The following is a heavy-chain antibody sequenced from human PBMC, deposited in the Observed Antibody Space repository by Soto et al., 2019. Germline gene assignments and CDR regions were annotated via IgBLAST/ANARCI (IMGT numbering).Heavy chain of an antibody. Sequence: SVKVSCKASGFTFSSSAVQWVRQARGQRLEWIGKIVVGSGNTNYARKFQEGVTITRDMSTSTAYMELSSLRSEDTAFYYCAAFDPGPMGFDPWGQGTLVTVSS. CDR1: GFTFSSSA. D-gene: IGHD3-9*01. CDR2: IVVGSGNT. V-gene: IGHV1-58*01. J-gene: IGHJ5*02. CDR3: AAFDPGPMGFDP.